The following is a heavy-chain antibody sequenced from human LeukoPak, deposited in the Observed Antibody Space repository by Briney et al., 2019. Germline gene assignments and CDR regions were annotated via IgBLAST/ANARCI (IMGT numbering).Heavy chain of an antibody. CDR2: IKSKTDGGTT. D-gene: IGHD2-2*01. CDR1: GFTFSNAW. V-gene: IGHV3-15*01. CDR3: TTVVPAAIYYYLHDI. Sequence: GGSLRLSCAASGFTFSNAWMSWVRQAPGKGLEWVGRIKSKTDGGTTDYAAPVKGRFTISRDDSKNTLYLQMNSLKTEDTAVYYCTTVVPAAIYYYLHDIWGQGTMVTVSS. J-gene: IGHJ3*02.